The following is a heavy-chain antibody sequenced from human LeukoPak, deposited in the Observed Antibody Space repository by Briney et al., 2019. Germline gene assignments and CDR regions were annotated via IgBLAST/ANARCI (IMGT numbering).Heavy chain of an antibody. Sequence: PGGSLRLSCAASGFTFSSYWMNWVRQTPGKGPEWVANIKYDGSEKHHVDSVKGRFTISRDNAKNTLYLQMNSLRAEDTAVYYCARLGYSGYDFDYWGQGTLVTVSS. CDR3: ARLGYSGYDFDY. J-gene: IGHJ4*02. V-gene: IGHV3-7*02. CDR2: IKYDGSEK. CDR1: GFTFSSYW. D-gene: IGHD5-12*01.